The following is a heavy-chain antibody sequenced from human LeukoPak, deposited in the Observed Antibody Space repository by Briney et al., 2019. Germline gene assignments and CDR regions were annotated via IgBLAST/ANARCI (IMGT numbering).Heavy chain of an antibody. Sequence: SQTLSLTCTVSGGSISSYYWSWIRQPPGKGLEWIGYIYYSGSTNYNPSLKSRVTISVDTSKNQFSLKLSSVTAADTAVYYCARDSPIVHDAFDIWGQGTMVTVSS. CDR1: GGSISSYY. V-gene: IGHV4-59*01. CDR2: IYYSGST. J-gene: IGHJ3*02. D-gene: IGHD3-16*02. CDR3: ARDSPIVHDAFDI.